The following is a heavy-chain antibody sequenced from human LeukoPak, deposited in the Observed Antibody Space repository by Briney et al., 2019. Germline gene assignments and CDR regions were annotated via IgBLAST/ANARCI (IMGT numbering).Heavy chain of an antibody. CDR2: INHSGTT. CDR3: ATRIPAAIMDYYYYYMDV. D-gene: IGHD2-2*01. J-gene: IGHJ6*03. V-gene: IGHV4-34*01. CDR1: GGSFSVYY. Sequence: PSETLSLTCAVYGGSFSVYYWSWIRQPPGKGLEWIGEINHSGTTNYNPSLKSRVTMSVDTSKNQFSLKLSSVTAADTAVYYCATRIPAAIMDYYYYYMDVWGKGTTVTVSS.